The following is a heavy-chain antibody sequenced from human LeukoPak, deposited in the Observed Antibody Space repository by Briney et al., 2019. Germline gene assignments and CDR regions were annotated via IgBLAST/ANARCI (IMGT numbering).Heavy chain of an antibody. Sequence: SETLSLTCTVSGGSISGSYWSWIRQPAGEGLEWIGRIYNSGTTNYNPSLRSRVIMSLDTSKNQFSLKLSSVTAADTAVYYCARSTRTYYYDNSGYYYFDNWGQGNLVTVSS. CDR3: ARSTRTYYYDNSGYYYFDN. CDR2: IYNSGTT. J-gene: IGHJ4*02. CDR1: GGSISGSY. V-gene: IGHV4-4*07. D-gene: IGHD3-22*01.